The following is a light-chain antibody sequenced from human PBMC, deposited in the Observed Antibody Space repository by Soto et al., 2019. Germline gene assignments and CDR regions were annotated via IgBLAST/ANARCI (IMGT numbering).Light chain of an antibody. Sequence: EIVMTQSPATLSVSPGETATLSCRASQSVTYNLAWYQQKPGQGPRLLIYGAFTRATGISARFSGSGSGTEFTLTISRLQSEDFAVYECQQYKNWPPLTFGGGTKVEIK. J-gene: IGKJ4*01. CDR2: GAF. CDR1: QSVTYN. V-gene: IGKV3-15*01. CDR3: QQYKNWPPLT.